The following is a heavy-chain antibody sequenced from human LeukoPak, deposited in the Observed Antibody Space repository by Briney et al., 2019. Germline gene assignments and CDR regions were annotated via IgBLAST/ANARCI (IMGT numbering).Heavy chain of an antibody. CDR1: GFTFSNYA. Sequence: GGSLRLSCAASGFTFSNYAMSWVRQAPGKGLEWVSSISGSNSYIFYADSVEGRFTVSRDNAKDSLYLQMNSQRAEDTAVYYCARALTTLTYEGYWGQGTLVTVSS. J-gene: IGHJ4*02. CDR3: ARALTTLTYEGY. V-gene: IGHV3-21*01. D-gene: IGHD1-1*01. CDR2: ISGSNSYI.